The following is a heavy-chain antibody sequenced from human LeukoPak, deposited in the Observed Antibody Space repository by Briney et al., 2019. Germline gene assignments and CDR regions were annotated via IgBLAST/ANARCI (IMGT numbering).Heavy chain of an antibody. J-gene: IGHJ5*02. Sequence: SETLSLTCAVYGGSLSGYYWSWIRQPPGKGLEWIGEINHSGSTNYNPSLKSRVTISVDTSKNQSSLKLSSVTAADTAVYYCARGGPLIAVAGRRWFDPWGQGTLVTVSS. D-gene: IGHD6-19*01. CDR3: ARGGPLIAVAGRRWFDP. V-gene: IGHV4-34*01. CDR2: INHSGST. CDR1: GGSLSGYY.